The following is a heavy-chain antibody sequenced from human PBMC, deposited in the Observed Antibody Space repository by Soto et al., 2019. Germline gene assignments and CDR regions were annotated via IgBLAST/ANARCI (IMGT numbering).Heavy chain of an antibody. CDR3: ARDGVCSGGSCTGGNSYYMDV. CDR2: INHSGST. D-gene: IGHD2-15*01. Sequence: SETLSLTCAVSGGSFSGYYWSWIRQPPGKGLEWIGEINHSGSTNYNPSLKSLVTISVDTSKNQFSLKLSSVTAADTAVYYCARDGVCSGGSCTGGNSYYMDVWGKGTTVTVSS. CDR1: GGSFSGYY. V-gene: IGHV4-34*01. J-gene: IGHJ6*03.